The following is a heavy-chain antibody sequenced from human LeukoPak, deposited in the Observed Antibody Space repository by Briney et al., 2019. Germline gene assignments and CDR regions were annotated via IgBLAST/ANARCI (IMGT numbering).Heavy chain of an antibody. CDR2: VKGDGRTT. V-gene: IGHV3-74*01. Sequence: GGSLRLSCAASGLTFSDFWMHWVRQPPGKGLVWVALVKGDGRTTIYADSVKGRFTISRDNAKNTLYLQMNSLRADDAGVYYCATGHSYGYDYWGQGVLVTVSS. J-gene: IGHJ4*02. CDR1: GLTFSDFW. D-gene: IGHD5-18*01. CDR3: ATGHSYGYDY.